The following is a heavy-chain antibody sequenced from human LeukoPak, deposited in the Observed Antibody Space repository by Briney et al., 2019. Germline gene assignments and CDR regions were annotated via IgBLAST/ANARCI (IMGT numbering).Heavy chain of an antibody. D-gene: IGHD5-24*01. CDR3: ARDREMATILDAFDI. V-gene: IGHV3-23*01. Sequence: GGSLRLSCAASGFTVSINYMSWVRQAPGKGLEWVSGFSVSDKTTYYADSVKGRFTISRDNSKNTLYLQINSLRAEDTAVYYCARDREMATILDAFDIWGQGTMVTVSS. CDR2: FSVSDKTT. J-gene: IGHJ3*02. CDR1: GFTVSINY.